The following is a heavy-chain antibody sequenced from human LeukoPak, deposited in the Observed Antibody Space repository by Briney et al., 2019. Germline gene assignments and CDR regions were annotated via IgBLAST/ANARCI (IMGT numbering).Heavy chain of an antibody. CDR1: GFTFSTYA. CDR3: AKDGRGGDCTSASCTNWFGP. J-gene: IGHJ5*02. CDR2: IGGSGGVT. V-gene: IGHV3-23*01. Sequence: PGGSLRLSCAASGFTFSTYALTWVRQAPGKGLEWVSTIGGSGGVTYCADSVKGRFTISRDNSKNTLYLQMNSLRAEDTAVYYCAKDGRGGDCTSASCTNWFGPWGQGTLVTVSS. D-gene: IGHD2-2*01.